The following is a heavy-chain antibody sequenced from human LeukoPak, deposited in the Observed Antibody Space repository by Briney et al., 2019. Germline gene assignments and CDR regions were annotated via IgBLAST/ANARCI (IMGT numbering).Heavy chain of an antibody. CDR3: ARVSTAVSLAIDS. CDR2: INQDGSEK. J-gene: IGHJ4*02. V-gene: IGHV3-7*02. D-gene: IGHD6-13*01. Sequence: GGSLRLSCAGSGFTFSSYWMSWVRQAPGKGLEWVANINQDGSEKYYVDSVKGRFTISRDNAKNSLYLQMNSLRAEDTAVYYCARVSTAVSLAIDSWGQGTLVTVST. CDR1: GFTFSSYW.